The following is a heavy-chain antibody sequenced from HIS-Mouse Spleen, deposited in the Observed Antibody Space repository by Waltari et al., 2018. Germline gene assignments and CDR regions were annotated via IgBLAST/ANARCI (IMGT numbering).Heavy chain of an antibody. Sequence: QVQLVQSGAEVKKPGSSVKVSCKASGGTFSSYAISWVRQAPGHGLEWMGRIIPILGIANYAQKFQGRVTITADKSTSTAYMELSSLRSEDTAVYYCAEPGYSYGADYYYYGMDVWGQGTTVTVSS. CDR2: IIPILGIA. CDR3: AEPGYSYGADYYYYGMDV. D-gene: IGHD5-18*01. V-gene: IGHV1-69*04. CDR1: GGTFSSYA. J-gene: IGHJ6*02.